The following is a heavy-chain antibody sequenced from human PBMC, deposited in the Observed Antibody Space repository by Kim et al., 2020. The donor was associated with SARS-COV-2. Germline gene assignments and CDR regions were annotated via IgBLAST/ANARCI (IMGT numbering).Heavy chain of an antibody. V-gene: IGHV3-7*04. D-gene: IGHD5-12*01. Sequence: GGSLRLSCAASGFTFSSYWMSWVRQAPGKGLEWVALIKKDGSLKDYVDSVKGRFTISRDNAKNSLSLLMNSLRPEDTAVYFCARGWMPDYWDQGTLVTVSS. CDR1: GFTFSSYW. J-gene: IGHJ4*02. CDR3: ARGWMPDY. CDR2: IKKDGSLK.